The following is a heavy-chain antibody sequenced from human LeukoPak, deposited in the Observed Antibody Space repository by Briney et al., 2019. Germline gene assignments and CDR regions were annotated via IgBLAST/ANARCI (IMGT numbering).Heavy chain of an antibody. CDR3: ARYETIGVTTGDY. CDR1: GFTFSGYS. CDR2: IDREGTYT. Sequence: GGSLRLSCAASGFTFSGYSMNWVRQAPGKGLEWVSSIDREGTYTVYADFVKGRFTISRDNAKNSLYLQMNNLRAEDTAVYYCARYETIGVTTGDYWGRGTLVTVSS. D-gene: IGHD3-22*01. J-gene: IGHJ4*02. V-gene: IGHV3-21*06.